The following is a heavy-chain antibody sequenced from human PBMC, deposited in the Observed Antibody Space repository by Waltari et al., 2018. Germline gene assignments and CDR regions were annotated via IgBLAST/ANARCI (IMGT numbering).Heavy chain of an antibody. D-gene: IGHD3-22*01. CDR1: GYTFTGFY. CDR2: SNPHSGGT. CDR3: ARVDRYYDASAYYYY. J-gene: IGHJ4*02. V-gene: IGHV1-2*02. Sequence: QVQLVQSGAEVKKPGASVKVSCKASGYTFTGFYMHWVRQAPGQGLEWMGGSNPHSGGTNYAQKFQGRVTMTRDTSINTAYMELSSLRSDDTAIYYCARVDRYYDASAYYYYWGQGTLVTVSS.